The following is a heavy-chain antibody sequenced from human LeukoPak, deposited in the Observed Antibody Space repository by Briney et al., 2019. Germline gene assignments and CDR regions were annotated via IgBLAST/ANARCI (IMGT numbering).Heavy chain of an antibody. V-gene: IGHV4-59*12. CDR1: GGSISSYY. CDR2: IYYSGST. D-gene: IGHD3-10*01. CDR3: ARESYGSGSYYSMDV. Sequence: SETLSLTCTVSGGSISSYYWSWIRQPPGKGLEWIGYIYYSGSTNYNPSLKSRVTISVDTSKNQFSLKLSSVTAADTAVYYCARESYGSGSYYSMDVWGKGTTVTVSS. J-gene: IGHJ6*03.